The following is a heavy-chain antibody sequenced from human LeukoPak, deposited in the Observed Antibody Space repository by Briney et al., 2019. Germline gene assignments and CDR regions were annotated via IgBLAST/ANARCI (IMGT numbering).Heavy chain of an antibody. J-gene: IGHJ5*02. CDR2: INPSGGST. V-gene: IGHV1-46*01. CDR3: AREIRCSGGSCDNWFDP. CDR1: GYTFTSYY. D-gene: IGHD2-15*01. Sequence: ASVKVSCKASGYTFTSYYMHWVRQAPGQGLEWMGIINPSGGSTSYAQKFQGGVTMTRDMSTSTVYMELSSLRSEDTAVYYCAREIRCSGGSCDNWFDPWGQGTLVTVSS.